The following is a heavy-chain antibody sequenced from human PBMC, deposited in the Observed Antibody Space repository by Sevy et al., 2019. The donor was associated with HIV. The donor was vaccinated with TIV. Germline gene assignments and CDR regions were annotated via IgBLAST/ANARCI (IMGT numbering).Heavy chain of an antibody. J-gene: IGHJ4*02. Sequence: GESLKISCKGSGYSFTSYWIGWVRQMPGKGLEWMGIIYPGDYDTRYSPSFQGQVTISAGKSIRTAYLQWSSLKASDTAMYYCARLKVPAAILGAFDYWGQGTLVTVSS. V-gene: IGHV5-51*01. D-gene: IGHD2-2*01. CDR3: ARLKVPAAILGAFDY. CDR2: IYPGDYDT. CDR1: GYSFTSYW.